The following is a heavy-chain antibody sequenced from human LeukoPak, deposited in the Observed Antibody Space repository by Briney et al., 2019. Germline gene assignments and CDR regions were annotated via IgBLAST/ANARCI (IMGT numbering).Heavy chain of an antibody. CDR2: IKQDGSEK. CDR1: GFSFKSYS. Sequence: GGSLRLSCAASGFSFKSYSMSWIRQTPGKGLEWVANIKQDGSEKYYVDSVKGRFNISRDNGKNSLYLQMNSLRAEDTAVYYCAIKSSIATSKNWGQGTLVTVSS. J-gene: IGHJ4*01. D-gene: IGHD6-25*01. V-gene: IGHV3-7*01. CDR3: AIKSSIATSKN.